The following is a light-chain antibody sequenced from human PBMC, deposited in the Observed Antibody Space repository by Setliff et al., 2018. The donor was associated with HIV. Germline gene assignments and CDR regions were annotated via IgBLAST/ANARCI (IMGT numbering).Light chain of an antibody. V-gene: IGLV3-21*03. CDR2: DDN. Sequence: SYELAQPPSVSVAPGKTARITCGGNNIGSKSVHWYQQKPGQAPVLVVYDDNDRPSGIPERFSGSNSGNTATLTISRVEAGDEADYYCQVWDSRSDHYVFGSGTKVTVL. CDR3: QVWDSRSDHYV. J-gene: IGLJ1*01. CDR1: NIGSKS.